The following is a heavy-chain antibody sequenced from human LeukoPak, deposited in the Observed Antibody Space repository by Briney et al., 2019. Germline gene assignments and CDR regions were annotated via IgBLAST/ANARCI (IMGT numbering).Heavy chain of an antibody. J-gene: IGHJ6*03. CDR1: GYTFTGYY. V-gene: IGHV1-2*06. Sequence: ASVKVSCKASGYTFTGYYMHWVRQAPGQGLEWMGRINPNSDGTNYAQKFHGRVTMTRATSISTAYMELSRLRSDDTAVYYCASQQRGVASHYYYMDVWGKGTTVTVSS. D-gene: IGHD6-25*01. CDR3: ASQQRGVASHYYYMDV. CDR2: INPNSDGT.